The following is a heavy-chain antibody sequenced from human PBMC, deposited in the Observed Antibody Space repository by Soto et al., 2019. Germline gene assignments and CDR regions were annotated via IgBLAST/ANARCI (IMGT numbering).Heavy chain of an antibody. V-gene: IGHV3-43*01. CDR1: GFTFDDYT. CDR2: ISWDGGST. J-gene: IGHJ4*02. CDR3: AKGRSRGYSYGALDY. D-gene: IGHD5-18*01. Sequence: EVQLVESGGVVVQPGGSVRLSCAASGFTFDDYTMHWVRQAPGKGLEWVSLISWDGGSTYYADSVKGRFTISRDNSKNSLYLQMNSLRTEDTALYYCAKGRSRGYSYGALDYWGQGTLVTVSS.